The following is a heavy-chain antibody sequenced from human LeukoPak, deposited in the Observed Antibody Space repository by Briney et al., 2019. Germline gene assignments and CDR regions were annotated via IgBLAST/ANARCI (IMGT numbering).Heavy chain of an antibody. J-gene: IGHJ4*02. D-gene: IGHD6-13*01. Sequence: SVKVSRKASGGTFSSYAISWVRQAPGQGLERMGGIIPIFGTANYALKFQGRVTITADESTSTAYMELSSLRSEDTAVYYCARDPSSYHYFDYWGQGTLVTVSS. CDR2: IIPIFGTA. V-gene: IGHV1-69*01. CDR1: GGTFSSYA. CDR3: ARDPSSYHYFDY.